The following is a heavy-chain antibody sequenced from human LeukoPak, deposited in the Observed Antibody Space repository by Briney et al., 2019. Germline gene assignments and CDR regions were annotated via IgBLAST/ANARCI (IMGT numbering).Heavy chain of an antibody. CDR2: ISSSSSYI. CDR3: ARSNTAMAPNYYYYGMDV. D-gene: IGHD5-18*01. J-gene: IGHJ6*02. Sequence: GGSLRLSCAASGFTFSSYNMNWVRQAPGKGLEWVSSISSSSSYIYYADSVKGRFTISRDNAKNSLYLQMNSLRAEDTAVYYCARSNTAMAPNYYYYGMDVWGQGTTVTVSS. V-gene: IGHV3-21*01. CDR1: GFTFSSYN.